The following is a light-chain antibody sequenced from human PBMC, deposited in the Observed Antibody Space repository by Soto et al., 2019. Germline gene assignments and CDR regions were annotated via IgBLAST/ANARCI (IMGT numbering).Light chain of an antibody. V-gene: IGKV1-27*01. J-gene: IGKJ4*01. Sequence: DIQMTQSPSSLSASVGDRVTITCRASQGISNYLAWYQQKPGKVPKLLIYATSTLQSGVPSRFSGSASGTDFNLTISGLQPEDVATYFCQKYNIVPLTFGGGTKVEIK. CDR1: QGISNY. CDR2: ATS. CDR3: QKYNIVPLT.